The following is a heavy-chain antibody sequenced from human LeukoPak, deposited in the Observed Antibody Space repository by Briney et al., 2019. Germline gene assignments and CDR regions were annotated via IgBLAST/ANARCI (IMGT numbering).Heavy chain of an antibody. V-gene: IGHV3-64D*06. CDR2: TSGNGGST. D-gene: IGHD2-2*01. J-gene: IGHJ4*02. Sequence: PGGSLRLSCSASGFDFSDFAMHWVRQAPGKGLEYVSATSGNGGSTYHADSVKGRFTISRDNSKNTLYFQMSSLRPDDTAVYYCVKELQYQEGPLWGQGIQVTVSS. CDR1: GFDFSDFA. CDR3: VKELQYQEGPL.